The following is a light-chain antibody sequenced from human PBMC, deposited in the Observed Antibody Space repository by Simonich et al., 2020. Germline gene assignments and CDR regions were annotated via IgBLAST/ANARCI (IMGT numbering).Light chain of an antibody. CDR2: SNT. CDR3: AAWDDSLNGRV. J-gene: IGLJ3*02. Sequence: QSVLTQPPSASVTPGQRVTISCSGSSPNIGSNTVNWYQQLPGTAPKLRIYSNTQRPSGGPDRCSGSRSGTAASLAISGLQSEDEADYYCAAWDDSLNGRVFGGGTKLTVL. V-gene: IGLV1-44*01. CDR1: SPNIGSNT.